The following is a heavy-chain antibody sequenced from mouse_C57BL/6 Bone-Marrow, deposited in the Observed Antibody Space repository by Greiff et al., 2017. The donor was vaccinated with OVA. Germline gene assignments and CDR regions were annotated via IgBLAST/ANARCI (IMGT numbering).Heavy chain of an antibody. CDR3: ARGVYGSFDY. J-gene: IGHJ2*01. D-gene: IGHD1-1*01. CDR2: ISSGGSYT. Sequence: EVKLVESGGDLVKPGGSLKLSCAASGFTFSSYGMSWVRQTPDKRLEWVATISSGGSYTYYPDSVKGRFTISRDNAKNTLYLRMSSLKSEDTAMYYCARGVYGSFDYWGQGTTLTVSS. CDR1: GFTFSSYG. V-gene: IGHV5-6*01.